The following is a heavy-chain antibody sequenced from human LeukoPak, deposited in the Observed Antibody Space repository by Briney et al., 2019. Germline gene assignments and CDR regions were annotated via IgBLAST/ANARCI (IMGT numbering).Heavy chain of an antibody. CDR2: TSSDGSDK. J-gene: IGHJ3*02. CDR1: GFTFNTYV. CDR3: ARGRQRWLQSDAFDI. V-gene: IGHV3-30-3*01. D-gene: IGHD5-24*01. Sequence: SLRLSCAASGFTFNTYVIHWVRQAPGKGLEWVAVTSSDGSDKYYADSVKGRFTISRDNSKNTVYLQTNSLRVEDTALYYCARGRQRWLQSDAFDIWGLGTTVTVSS.